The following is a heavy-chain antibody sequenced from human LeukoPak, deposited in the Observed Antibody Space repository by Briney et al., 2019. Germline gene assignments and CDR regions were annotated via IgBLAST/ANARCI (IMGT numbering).Heavy chain of an antibody. D-gene: IGHD1-1*01. CDR1: GFAFSSYA. Sequence: GGSLRLSCAASGFAFSSYAMSWVRQAPGKGLEWVSAIGGSDGNTYYADSVKGRFTISRDNSKNTLYLQMNSLRVEDTAVYYCARDPRTVRIWGQGTLVTVSS. J-gene: IGHJ4*02. CDR3: ARDPRTVRI. V-gene: IGHV3-23*01. CDR2: IGGSDGNT.